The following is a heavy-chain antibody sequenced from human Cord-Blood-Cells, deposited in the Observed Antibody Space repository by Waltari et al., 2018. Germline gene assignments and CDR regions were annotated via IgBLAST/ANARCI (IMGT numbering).Heavy chain of an antibody. V-gene: IGHV4-4*07. J-gene: IGHJ5*02. CDR3: ARDTAYCSGGSCYRNWFDP. CDR2: IYTSGST. Sequence: QVQLQESGPGLVKPSETLSLTCTVSGGSISSYYWSWIRQPAGQGLEWIGRIYTSGSTNYNPSLKSRVTMSVDTSKNQFSLKLSSVTAADTAVYYCARDTAYCSGGSCYRNWFDPWGQGTLVTVSS. CDR1: GGSISSYY. D-gene: IGHD2-15*01.